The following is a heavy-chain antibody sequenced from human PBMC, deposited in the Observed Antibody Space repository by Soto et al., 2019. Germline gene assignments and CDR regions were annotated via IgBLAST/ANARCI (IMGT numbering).Heavy chain of an antibody. D-gene: IGHD1-26*01. Sequence: GGSLRLSCAASGFTFSSYAMSWVRQAPGKGLEWVSAISGSGGSTYYADSVKGRFTISRDNSKNTLYLQMNSLNIEDSAVYYCSGAESPDTAYFSLYWGQGTPVTVSS. CDR2: ISGSGGST. V-gene: IGHV3-23*01. CDR1: GFTFSSYA. CDR3: SGAESPDTAYFSLY. J-gene: IGHJ4*02.